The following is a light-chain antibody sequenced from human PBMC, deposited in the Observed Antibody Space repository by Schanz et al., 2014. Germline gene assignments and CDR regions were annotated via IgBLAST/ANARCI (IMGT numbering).Light chain of an antibody. CDR2: DVS. J-gene: IGLJ3*02. Sequence: QSALTQPASVSGSPGQSITISCTGISSDVGDYNYVSWYQQYPGKAPKVVIYDVSNRPSGVSNRFSGSKSGNTASLTISGLQAGDEAIYYCSSYTSSSTPWVFGGGTKLTVL. V-gene: IGLV2-14*03. CDR1: SSDVGDYNY. CDR3: SSYTSSSTPWV.